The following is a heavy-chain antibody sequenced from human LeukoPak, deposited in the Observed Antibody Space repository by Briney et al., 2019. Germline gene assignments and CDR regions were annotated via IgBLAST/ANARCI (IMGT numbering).Heavy chain of an antibody. J-gene: IGHJ5*02. D-gene: IGHD1-1*01. CDR1: GGSISSHGYY. CDR3: GRHLTISQLNCFGP. V-gene: IGHV4-39*01. CDR2: IYYSGNT. Sequence: PSETLSLTCTVSGGSISSHGYYWGWIRQTPGKGLEWIGSIYYSGNTYFNPSLKSRVTMSIDTSKNQFSLSLTSVTAADTAVYYCGRHLTISQLNCFGPWGQGTQVTVSS.